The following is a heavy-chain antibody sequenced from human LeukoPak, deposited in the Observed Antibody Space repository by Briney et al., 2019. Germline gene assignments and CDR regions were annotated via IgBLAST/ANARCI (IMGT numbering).Heavy chain of an antibody. D-gene: IGHD6-13*01. CDR3: AKAGAYSRNYYFDY. CDR2: ISGSGGST. J-gene: IGHJ4*02. V-gene: IGHV3-23*01. Sequence: GSLRLSFAASGFTFSSYAMSWVRQAPGKGLEWVSAISGSGGSTYYADSVKGRFTISRDNSKNTLYLQMNSLRAEDTAVYYCAKAGAYSRNYYFDYWGQGTLVTVSS. CDR1: GFTFSSYA.